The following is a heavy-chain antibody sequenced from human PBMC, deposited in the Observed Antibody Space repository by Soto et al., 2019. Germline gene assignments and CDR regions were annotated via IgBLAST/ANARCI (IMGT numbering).Heavy chain of an antibody. J-gene: IGHJ5*02. Sequence: ASVKVSFTASRYTFTCYYMHFVRQAPGQGLEWMGWINPNNGSTTYAQKFQGRVTMTRDTSTSTAYMELSRLRSDDTAVYYCARDKAAAGIHWFDPWGQGTLVTVSS. CDR3: ARDKAAAGIHWFDP. CDR1: RYTFTCYY. D-gene: IGHD6-13*01. V-gene: IGHV1-2*02. CDR2: INPNNGST.